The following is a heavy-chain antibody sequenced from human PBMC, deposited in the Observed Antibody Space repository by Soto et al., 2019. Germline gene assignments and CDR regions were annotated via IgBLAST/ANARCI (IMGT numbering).Heavy chain of an antibody. CDR3: ARDGGYPDGYVDL. J-gene: IGHJ2*01. Sequence: QVQLVEPGGGVVQPGRSLRLSCAASGFTFSSYGMHWVRQAPGKGLEWVAVIWYDGSNKYCADSVKGRFTISRDNSKNARYLEVNRLRNGYTAVYYCARDGGYPDGYVDLWGRGSLVTVSS. V-gene: IGHV3-33*01. D-gene: IGHD3-22*01. CDR2: IWYDGSNK. CDR1: GFTFSSYG.